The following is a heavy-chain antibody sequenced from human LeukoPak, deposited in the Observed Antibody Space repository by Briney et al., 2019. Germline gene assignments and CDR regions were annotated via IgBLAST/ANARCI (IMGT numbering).Heavy chain of an antibody. Sequence: PSETLSLTCTVSGGSISSSSYYWGWIRQPPGKGLEWIGGIYYSGSTYYNPSLKSRVTISVDTSKNQFSLKLSSVTAADTAVYYCARLSDSGYDLDYWGQGTLVTVSS. V-gene: IGHV4-39*01. J-gene: IGHJ4*02. CDR1: GGSISSSSYY. CDR3: ARLSDSGYDLDY. D-gene: IGHD5-12*01. CDR2: IYYSGST.